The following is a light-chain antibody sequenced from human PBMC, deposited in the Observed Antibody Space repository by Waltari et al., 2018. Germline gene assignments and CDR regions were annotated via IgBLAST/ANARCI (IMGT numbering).Light chain of an antibody. V-gene: IGLV1-51*01. CDR1: SSNIGNNS. CDR3: GTWDNSLSVLWV. J-gene: IGLJ3*02. CDR2: DNN. Sequence: QSVLTQPPSVSAAPGQQVTISCSGSSSNIGNNSVSWYQLLPGTAPKLLIYDNNKRPSGIPDRFSGSKSGTSATLGITGLQTGDEADYYCGTWDNSLSVLWVFGGGTKLTVL.